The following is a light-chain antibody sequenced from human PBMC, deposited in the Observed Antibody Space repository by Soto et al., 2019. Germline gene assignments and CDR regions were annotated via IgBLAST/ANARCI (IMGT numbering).Light chain of an antibody. J-gene: IGKJ1*01. CDR1: QSVLYSSNNKNY. Sequence: DIVMTQSPLSLAVSLGERATINCKSSQSVLYSSNNKNYLAWYQQKPGQPPKLLIYWASTRESGVPDRFSGSGSGTDFTLTISSLQAEDVAVYYCQQYYSTPQTFGQGTKVEIK. V-gene: IGKV4-1*01. CDR2: WAS. CDR3: QQYYSTPQT.